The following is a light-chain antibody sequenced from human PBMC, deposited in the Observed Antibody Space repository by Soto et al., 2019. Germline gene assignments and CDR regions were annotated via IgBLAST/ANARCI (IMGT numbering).Light chain of an antibody. V-gene: IGKV1-39*01. J-gene: IGKJ1*01. CDR3: QQSYSTWT. Sequence: DIQMTQSPSSLSASVGDRVTITCRASQSISSYLNWYQQKPGKAPKLLIYAASSLQSGVPSRFSGSGSGTDFTLTSSSLQPEDFATYYCQQSYSTWTFGQGTKVEIQ. CDR2: AAS. CDR1: QSISSY.